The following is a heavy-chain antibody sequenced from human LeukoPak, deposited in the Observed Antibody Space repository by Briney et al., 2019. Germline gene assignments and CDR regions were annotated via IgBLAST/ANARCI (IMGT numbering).Heavy chain of an antibody. CDR1: GFTFSSYG. J-gene: IGHJ4*02. CDR2: ISYDGSNK. CDR3: AKSPSRRSRISRFDY. V-gene: IGHV3-30*18. D-gene: IGHD2-2*01. Sequence: GRSLRLSCAASGFTFSSYGMHWVRQAPGKGLEWVAVISYDGSNKYYADSVNGRFTISRDNSKNTLSLQMNSLRAEDTAMYYCAKSPSRRSRISRFDYWGQGILVTVSS.